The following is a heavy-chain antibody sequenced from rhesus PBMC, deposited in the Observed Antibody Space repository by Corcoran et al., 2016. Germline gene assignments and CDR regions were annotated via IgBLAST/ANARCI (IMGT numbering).Heavy chain of an antibody. V-gene: IGHV3-184*01. CDR2: IRNKAYGGTA. CDR1: GFTFSDHY. CDR3: TRGYYDSGFLYYFDY. Sequence: EVQLVESGGGLVQPGGSLRLSCAASGFTFSDHYMYWVRQAPGKGWEWVGFIRNKAYGGTAEYAASVKGRFTISRDDSKSIADLQMNSLKTEDTAVYYCTRGYYDSGFLYYFDYWGQGVLVTVSS. J-gene: IGHJ4*01. D-gene: IGHD3-28*01.